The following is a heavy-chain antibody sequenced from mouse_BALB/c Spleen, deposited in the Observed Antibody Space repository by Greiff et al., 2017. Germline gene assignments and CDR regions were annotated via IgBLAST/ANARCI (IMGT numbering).Heavy chain of an antibody. CDR2: ISSGGST. Sequence: EVQLVESGGGLVKPGGSLKLSCAASGFTFSSYAMSWVRQTPEKRLEWVASISSGGSTYYPDSVKGLFTISRDNARNILYLQMSSLRSEDTAMYYCASMITTIYAMDYWGQGTSVTVSS. CDR3: ASMITTIYAMDY. J-gene: IGHJ4*01. D-gene: IGHD2-4*01. V-gene: IGHV5-6-5*01. CDR1: GFTFSSYA.